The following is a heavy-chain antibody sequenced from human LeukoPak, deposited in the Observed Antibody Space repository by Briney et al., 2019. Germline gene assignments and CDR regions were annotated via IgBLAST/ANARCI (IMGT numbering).Heavy chain of an antibody. Sequence: GGSLRLSCAASGFTFSSYGMHWVRQAPGKGLEWVAVISYDGSNKYYADSVKGRFTISRDNSKNTLYLQMNSLRAEDTAVYYCAKKYYDSSGPSLYHYYYGMDLWGQGTTVTVSS. J-gene: IGHJ6*02. V-gene: IGHV3-30*18. CDR3: AKKYYDSSGPSLYHYYYGMDL. D-gene: IGHD3-22*01. CDR1: GFTFSSYG. CDR2: ISYDGSNK.